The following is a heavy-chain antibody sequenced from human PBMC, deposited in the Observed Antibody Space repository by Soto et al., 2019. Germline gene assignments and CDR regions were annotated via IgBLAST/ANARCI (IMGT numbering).Heavy chain of an antibody. CDR3: ASWDNWFDP. V-gene: IGHV4-39*02. CDR1: GGSIISSSYY. CDR2: FYYSGST. J-gene: IGHJ5*02. D-gene: IGHD7-27*01. Sequence: QLQLQESGPGLVKPSETLSLTCTVSGGSIISSSYYWGWIRQPPGKGLEWLGSFYYSGSTYYNPSLKLRVTLPVDTSKNHFSLKLSSVPAADTAVYYCASWDNWFDPWGQGTLVPGSS.